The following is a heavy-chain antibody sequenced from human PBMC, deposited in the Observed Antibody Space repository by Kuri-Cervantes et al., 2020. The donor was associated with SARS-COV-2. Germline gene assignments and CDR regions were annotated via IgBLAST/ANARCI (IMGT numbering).Heavy chain of an antibody. D-gene: IGHD3-3*01. J-gene: IGHJ6*03. CDR3: ASRNDDFWSGPPYYYYYMDV. CDR1: GGSISSSTYY. Sequence: SETLSLTCTVSGGSISSSTYYWGWIRQPLGKGLEWIGTIYYSGSTDYNPSLKSRVTISVDTSKNQFSLKLSSVTAADTAVYYCASRNDDFWSGPPYYYYYMDVWGKGTTVTVSS. V-gene: IGHV4-39*07. CDR2: IYYSGST.